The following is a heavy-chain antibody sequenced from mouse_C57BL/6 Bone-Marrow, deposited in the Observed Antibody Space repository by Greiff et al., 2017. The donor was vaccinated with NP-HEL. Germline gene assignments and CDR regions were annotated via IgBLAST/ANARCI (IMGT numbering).Heavy chain of an antibody. CDR2: IYPGGGYT. CDR1: GYTFTNYW. J-gene: IGHJ3*01. Sequence: VQLQQSGAELVRPGTSVKMSCKASGYTFTNYWIGWAKQRPGHGLEWIGDIYPGGGYTNYNEKFKGKATLTADKSSSTAYMQFSSLTSEDSAIYYCARWDYGSSYGAYWGQGTLVTVSA. V-gene: IGHV1-63*01. CDR3: ARWDYGSSYGAY. D-gene: IGHD1-1*01.